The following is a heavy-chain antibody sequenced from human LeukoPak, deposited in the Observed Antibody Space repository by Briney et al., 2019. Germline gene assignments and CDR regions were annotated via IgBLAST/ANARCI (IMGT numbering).Heavy chain of an antibody. CDR3: AATGSAWYESYYSYMDV. Sequence: PGDSLRLSCAASGFTFTKYWMTWVRQAPGKGLEWVGNIKQDGSDKNNMDSVKGRFTISRDNPKNTLYLQMNSLRPDDTALYHCAATGSAWYESYYSYMDVWGKGTTVIVSS. CDR1: GFTFTKYW. D-gene: IGHD6-19*01. V-gene: IGHV3-7*01. J-gene: IGHJ6*03. CDR2: IKQDGSDK.